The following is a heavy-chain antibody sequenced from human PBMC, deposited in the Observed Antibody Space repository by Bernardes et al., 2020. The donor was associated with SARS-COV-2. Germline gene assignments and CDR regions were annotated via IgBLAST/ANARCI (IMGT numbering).Heavy chain of an antibody. CDR3: ARVMMLREGSTYYHYYYAMDV. CDR1: GGSMTTYY. J-gene: IGHJ6*02. CDR2: VYSSGST. D-gene: IGHD3-10*02. Sequence: SETLSLTCAVSGGSMTTYYWSWVRQSPGKGLEWIGSVYSSGSTTYNPSLQSRVTISVDTSKKEFSLNLRSVTAADTALYYCARVMMLREGSTYYHYYYAMDVWGQWTTVTVSS. V-gene: IGHV4-59*01.